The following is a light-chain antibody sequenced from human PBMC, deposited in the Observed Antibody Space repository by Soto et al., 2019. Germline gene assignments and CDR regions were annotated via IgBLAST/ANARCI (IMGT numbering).Light chain of an antibody. Sequence: DIQMTQSPSTLSASVGDRVTITCRASQTINSWLAWYQQKPGKAPRLLIYDASSLESGVPSRFSGSGTGTEFTLTISSLQPDDFATYYCQQYSSYWTFGQGTKVDI. CDR3: QQYSSYWT. V-gene: IGKV1-5*01. CDR1: QTINSW. J-gene: IGKJ1*01. CDR2: DAS.